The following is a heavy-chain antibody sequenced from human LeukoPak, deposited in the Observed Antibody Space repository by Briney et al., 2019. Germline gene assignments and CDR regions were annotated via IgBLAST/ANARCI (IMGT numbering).Heavy chain of an antibody. Sequence: GGSLRLSCAASGFTFSSYAMSWVRQAPRKGLEWVSAISGSGGSTYYADSVKGRFTISRDNSKNTLYLQMNSLRAEDTAVYYCAKDITMVRALYYFDYWGQGTLVTVSS. CDR1: GFTFSSYA. CDR3: AKDITMVRALYYFDY. V-gene: IGHV3-23*01. J-gene: IGHJ4*02. CDR2: ISGSGGST. D-gene: IGHD3-10*01.